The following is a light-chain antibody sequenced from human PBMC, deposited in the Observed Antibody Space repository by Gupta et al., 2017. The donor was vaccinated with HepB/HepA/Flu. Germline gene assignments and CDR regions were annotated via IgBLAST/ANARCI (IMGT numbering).Light chain of an antibody. CDR1: ALPKQY. CDR2: KDN. Sequence: SYELTQPPSVSVSSGQTARITCSGDALPKQYAYWYQQKPGQAPVLVIYKDNERPSGIPERFSGSSSGTTVTLTISGVQAEDEADYYCQSADSSGTYEVFGGGTKLTVL. V-gene: IGLV3-25*03. J-gene: IGLJ2*01. CDR3: QSADSSGTYEV.